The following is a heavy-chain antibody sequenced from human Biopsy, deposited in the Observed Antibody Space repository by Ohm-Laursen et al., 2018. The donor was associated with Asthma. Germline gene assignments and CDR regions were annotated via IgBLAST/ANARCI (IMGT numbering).Heavy chain of an antibody. V-gene: IGHV4-59*01. J-gene: IGHJ5*02. Sequence: GTLSLTCTVSGGSISSDYWSWLRQSPGKGLEWIGYIHNSGNTNYNPSLKSRGTISLDTSKNHFSLRLSFVTAADTAVYFCARGQGRGIQLWSLDPWGQGILVTVSS. CDR2: IHNSGNT. CDR1: GGSISSDY. D-gene: IGHD5-18*01. CDR3: ARGQGRGIQLWSLDP.